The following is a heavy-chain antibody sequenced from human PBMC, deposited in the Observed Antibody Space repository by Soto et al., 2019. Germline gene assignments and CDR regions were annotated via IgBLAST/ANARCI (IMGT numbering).Heavy chain of an antibody. V-gene: IGHV4-30-2*01. Sequence: SETLSLTCAFSGGSISSGGYSWSWIRQPPGKGLEWIGYIYHSGSTYYNPSLKSRVTISVDRSKNQFSLKLSSVTAADTAVYYCARALRFLEWPFGFDPWGQGTLVTVSS. J-gene: IGHJ5*02. CDR3: ARALRFLEWPFGFDP. D-gene: IGHD3-3*01. CDR1: GGSISSGGYS. CDR2: IYHSGST.